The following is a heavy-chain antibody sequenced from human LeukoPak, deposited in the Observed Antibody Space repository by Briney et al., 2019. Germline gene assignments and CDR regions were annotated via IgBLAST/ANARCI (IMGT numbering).Heavy chain of an antibody. CDR3: ARRRYGSGSYYFDY. Sequence: SGNPSPTLAVYGGFFSGCYWGWGRPPPREGRGWAVEINHSGSTNYNPSLKSRVTISVDTSKNQFSLKLSSVTAADTAVYYCARRRYGSGSYYFDYWGQGTLVTVS. J-gene: IGHJ4*02. CDR1: GGFFSGCY. CDR2: INHSGST. D-gene: IGHD3-10*01. V-gene: IGHV4-34*01.